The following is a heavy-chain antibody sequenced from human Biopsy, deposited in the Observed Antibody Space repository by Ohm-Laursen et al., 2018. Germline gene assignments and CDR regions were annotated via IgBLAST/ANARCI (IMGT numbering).Heavy chain of an antibody. D-gene: IGHD3-10*01. J-gene: IGHJ4*02. V-gene: IGHV3-7*01. CDR3: ARDPGWGALDY. CDR1: GFTFSSYG. Sequence: GSLRLSCAASGFTFSSYGIHWVRQTPGKGLEWVANINSDGTQKFYVDSVQGRFTISRNNTGNSVSLQMNSLRVDDTAVYFCARDPGWGALDYWGRGTLVTVSS. CDR2: INSDGTQK.